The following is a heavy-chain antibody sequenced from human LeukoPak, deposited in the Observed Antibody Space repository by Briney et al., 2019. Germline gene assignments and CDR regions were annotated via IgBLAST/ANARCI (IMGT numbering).Heavy chain of an antibody. J-gene: IGHJ5*02. D-gene: IGHD3-3*01. CDR2: IYTSGST. CDR3: ARGPKYYDFWSGFWFDP. CDR1: GGSISSYY. V-gene: IGHV4-4*07. Sequence: SETLSLTCTVSGGSISSYYWSWIRQPAGKGLEWIGRIYTSGSTNYNPSLKSRVTMSVDTSKNQFSPKLSSVTAADTAVYYCARGPKYYDFWSGFWFDPWGQGTLVTVSS.